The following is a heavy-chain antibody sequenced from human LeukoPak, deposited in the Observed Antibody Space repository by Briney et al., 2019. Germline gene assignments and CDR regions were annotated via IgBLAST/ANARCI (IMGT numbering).Heavy chain of an antibody. D-gene: IGHD6-19*01. J-gene: IGHJ3*01. V-gene: IGHV3-74*01. CDR2: INSDGSYT. CDR3: ARARGGWPDAFDL. CDR1: RFTFSTYW. Sequence: GGSLRLSCAASRFTFSTYWMHWVRQAPGKGLVWVSRINSDGSYTNYADSVKGRFTISRDNAKNTLYLQMNSLRAEDTAVYYCARARGGWPDAFDLWARATMVTVSS.